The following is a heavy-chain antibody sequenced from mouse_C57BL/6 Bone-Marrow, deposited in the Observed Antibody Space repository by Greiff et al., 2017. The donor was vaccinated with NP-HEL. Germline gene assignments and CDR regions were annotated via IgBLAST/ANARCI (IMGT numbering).Heavy chain of an antibody. CDR1: GYTFSDYY. J-gene: IGHJ4*01. Sequence: EVQLQESEGGLVQPGSSMKLSCTASGYTFSDYYMAWVRQVPEKGLEWVANINYDGSSTYYLDSLKSRFIISRDNAKNILYLQMSSLKSEDTATYYCAREGGLRRRTYAMDYGGQGTSVTVSA. V-gene: IGHV5-16*01. CDR2: INYDGSST. D-gene: IGHD2-4*01. CDR3: AREGGLRRRTYAMDY.